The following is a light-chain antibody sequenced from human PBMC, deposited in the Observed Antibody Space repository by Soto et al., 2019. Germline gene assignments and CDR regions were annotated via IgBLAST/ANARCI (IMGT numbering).Light chain of an antibody. CDR3: HQYDSSPLA. J-gene: IGKJ4*01. CDR1: QSVSSSY. CDR2: GAS. Sequence: EIVLTQSPGTLSLSPGERATLSCRASQSVSSSYLAWYQQKPGQAPRLLIYGASSRATGIPDRFSGSGSGTYFTLSISRQEPEDFAVYYCHQYDSSPLAFGGGTKVEIK. V-gene: IGKV3-20*01.